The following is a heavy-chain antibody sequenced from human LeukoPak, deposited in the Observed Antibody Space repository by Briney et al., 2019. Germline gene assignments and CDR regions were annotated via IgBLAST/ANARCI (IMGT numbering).Heavy chain of an antibody. CDR1: GDSITTSNW. CDR2: IYHRGNT. V-gene: IGHV4-4*02. Sequence: SGTLSLTCVVSGDSITTSNWWNWVRQPPGKGLEWIGKIYHRGNTNNNPSLKSRVTMSVDRSKNQFSLNLTSVTAADTAVYYCATSRDGYNHFDYWGQGILVTASS. J-gene: IGHJ4*02. D-gene: IGHD5-24*01. CDR3: ATSRDGYNHFDY.